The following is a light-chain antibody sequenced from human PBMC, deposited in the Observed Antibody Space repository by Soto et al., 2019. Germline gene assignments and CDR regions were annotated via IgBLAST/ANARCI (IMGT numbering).Light chain of an antibody. CDR1: QSVGRNY. Sequence: EIVLTQSPGTLSLSPGERATLSCRASQSVGRNYLAWYQQKPGQAPSLLIYGASSRATGIPDRFSGSGSGTDFTLTISRLKPEDFAVYYCQQYAYSPRTFGRGTKLAI. V-gene: IGKV3-20*01. J-gene: IGKJ2*01. CDR2: GAS. CDR3: QQYAYSPRT.